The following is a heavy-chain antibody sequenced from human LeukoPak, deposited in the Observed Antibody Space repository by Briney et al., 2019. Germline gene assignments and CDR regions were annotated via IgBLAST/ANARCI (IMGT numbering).Heavy chain of an antibody. CDR3: ARAPYDILTGYSLNWFDP. V-gene: IGHV1-18*01. CDR2: ISVYNGNT. CDR1: GYTFTSYG. D-gene: IGHD3-9*01. Sequence: ASVKVSCKASGYTFTSYGISWVRQAPGQGLEWMGWISVYNGNTNYAQKLQGRVTITADESTSTAYMELSSLRSEDTAVYFCARAPYDILTGYSLNWFDPWGQGTLVTVSS. J-gene: IGHJ5*02.